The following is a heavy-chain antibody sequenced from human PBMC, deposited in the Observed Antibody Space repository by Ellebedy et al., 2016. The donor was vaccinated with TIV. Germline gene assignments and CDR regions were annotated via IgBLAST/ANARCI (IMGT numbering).Heavy chain of an antibody. V-gene: IGHV1-69*13. J-gene: IGHJ5*02. CDR1: GGTFSSYA. Sequence: ASVKVSXKASGGTFSSYALSWVRQAPGQGLEWMGRIIPIFGTANYTQKFQGRVTITADESTSTAYMELSSLRSEDTAVYYCARDIAPGSSGYNIWWFDPWGQGTLVTVSS. CDR3: ARDIAPGSSGYNIWWFDP. CDR2: IIPIFGTA. D-gene: IGHD3-22*01.